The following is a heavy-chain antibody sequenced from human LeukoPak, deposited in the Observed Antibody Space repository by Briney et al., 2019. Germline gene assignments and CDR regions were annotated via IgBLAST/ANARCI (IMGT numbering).Heavy chain of an antibody. CDR3: ARQERFYYDGSGNRFDI. D-gene: IGHD3-22*01. CDR1: GYSFTSYW. CDR2: IYPGDSDT. J-gene: IGHJ3*02. Sequence: GESLKISCKGSGYSFTSYWIGWVRQMPGKGLEWMGIIYPGDSDTRYSPSFQGQVTISADKSISTAYLQWSSLKASDTAMYYCARQERFYYDGSGNRFDIWGQGTMVTVSS. V-gene: IGHV5-51*01.